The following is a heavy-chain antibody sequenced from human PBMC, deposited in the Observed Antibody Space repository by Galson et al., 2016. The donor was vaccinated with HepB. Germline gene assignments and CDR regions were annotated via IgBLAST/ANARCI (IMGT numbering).Heavy chain of an antibody. CDR3: ASPSVVADISNAFDI. Sequence: SVKVSCKASGYTFTSYDLNWVRQAPGQGLEWMGWMNPSTGKSGYAEKFQGRVAMTRNSSISTAYMELTSLRSDDTAMYYCASPSVVADISNAFDIWGQGTLVTVSS. CDR1: GYTFTSYD. J-gene: IGHJ3*02. CDR2: MNPSTGKS. V-gene: IGHV1-8*01. D-gene: IGHD2-15*01.